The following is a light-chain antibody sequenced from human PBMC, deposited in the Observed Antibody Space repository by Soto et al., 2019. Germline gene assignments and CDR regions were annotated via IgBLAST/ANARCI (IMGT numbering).Light chain of an antibody. CDR1: QSVTSSY. V-gene: IGKV3-20*01. J-gene: IGKJ1*01. CDR2: GAY. CDR3: QQYPRT. Sequence: PRERAPLSCRASQSVTSSYLAWYQQKPGQAPRLLIYGAYSRATGIPDRFNGSGSGKDFTLTISSLEPEEFAVYYCQQYPRTFGQGTKVDIK.